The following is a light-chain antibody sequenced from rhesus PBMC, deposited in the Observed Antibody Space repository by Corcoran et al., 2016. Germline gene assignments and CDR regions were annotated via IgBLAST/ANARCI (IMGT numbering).Light chain of an antibody. CDR3: QQYNSDPT. CDR2: YAP. J-gene: IGKJ1*01. V-gene: IGKV1-37*01. Sequence: DIQMTQSPSSLPASVGDRVTITCRASQGNSSYVAWYQQKPGKAPKPLIYYAPNLESGGPSRFSGSGAGTEFTLPISGLQPEDFAPYYCQQYNSDPTFGQGPKVEIK. CDR1: QGNSSY.